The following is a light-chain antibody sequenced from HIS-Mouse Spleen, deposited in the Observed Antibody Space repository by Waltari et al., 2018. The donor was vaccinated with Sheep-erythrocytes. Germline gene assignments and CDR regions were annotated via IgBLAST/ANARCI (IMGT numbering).Light chain of an antibody. CDR2: AAS. CDR3: QQSYSTPPT. Sequence: DIQMTQSPSPLSASVVARVTITCRASQSISSYLNWYQQKPGKAPKLLIYAASSLQSGVPSRFSGSGSGTDFTLTISSLQPEDFATYYCQQSYSTPPTFGGGTKVEIK. J-gene: IGKJ4*01. V-gene: IGKV1-39*01. CDR1: QSISSY.